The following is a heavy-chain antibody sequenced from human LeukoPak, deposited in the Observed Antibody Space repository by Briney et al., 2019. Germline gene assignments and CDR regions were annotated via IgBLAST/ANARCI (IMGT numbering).Heavy chain of an antibody. Sequence: SETLSLTCAVYGGSFSGYYWSWIRQPPGKGLEWIGEISHSGSTKYNPSLKSRVTISVDKSKNQFSLKLSSVTAADTAVYYCTRPYYYYMDVWGKGTPVTVSS. J-gene: IGHJ6*03. CDR2: ISHSGST. V-gene: IGHV4-34*01. CDR3: TRPYYYYMDV. CDR1: GGSFSGYY.